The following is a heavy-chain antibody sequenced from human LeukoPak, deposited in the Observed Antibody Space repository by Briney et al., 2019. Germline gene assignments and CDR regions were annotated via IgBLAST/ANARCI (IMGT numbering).Heavy chain of an antibody. Sequence: PGGSLRLSCAASGFTFTSYGMNWVRQAPGQGLEWVASMRPDGSDSWYAHTEQGRFTISTDTSKNSPYMHLTSLRAEDTALYYWARDRCRNCFDYWGQGTMVAVSS. J-gene: IGHJ4*02. V-gene: IGHV3-7*01. CDR2: MRPDGSDS. CDR3: ARDRCRNCFDY. CDR1: GFTFTSYG. D-gene: IGHD1-14*01.